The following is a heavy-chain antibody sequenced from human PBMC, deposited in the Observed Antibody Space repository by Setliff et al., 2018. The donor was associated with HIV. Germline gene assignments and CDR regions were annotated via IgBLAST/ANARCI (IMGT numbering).Heavy chain of an antibody. CDR2: INHSGIT. J-gene: IGHJ4*02. Sequence: LSLTCAVYGASFSGYYWAWIRQSPERGLEFIGEINHSGITNYNPSLKSRVTLSRDASKNQFFLKLTSVTAADTAIYYCARSPGGGRLPYFFDFWGQGTLVTVS. CDR1: GASFSGYY. D-gene: IGHD2-15*01. V-gene: IGHV4-34*10. CDR3: ARSPGGGRLPYFFDF.